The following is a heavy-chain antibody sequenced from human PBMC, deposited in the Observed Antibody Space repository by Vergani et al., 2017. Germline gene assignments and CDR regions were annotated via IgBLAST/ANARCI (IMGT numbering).Heavy chain of an antibody. CDR3: ARGTYCSGGSCYSSDAFDI. CDR1: GFTFSSYS. J-gene: IGHJ3*02. D-gene: IGHD2-15*01. Sequence: EVQLVESGGGLVKPGGSLRLSCAASGFTFSSYSMNWVRQAPGKGLEWVSSISSSSSYIYYADSVKGRFTISRDNAKNSLYLQMNSLRAEDTAVYYCARGTYCSGGSCYSSDAFDIWGQGTTVTVSS. V-gene: IGHV3-21*01. CDR2: ISSSSSYI.